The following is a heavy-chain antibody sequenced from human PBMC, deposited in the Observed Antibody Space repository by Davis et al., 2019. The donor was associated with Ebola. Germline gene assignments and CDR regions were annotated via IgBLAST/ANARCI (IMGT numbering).Heavy chain of an antibody. CDR2: IIPVFRTA. CDR1: GGTLTSYA. CDR3: ARQGKWELPDY. V-gene: IGHV1-69*13. J-gene: IGHJ4*02. Sequence: SVKVSCKAVGGTLTSYAMTWVRQAPGQGLEWMGGIIPVFRTANYAQKFQGRVTNTADESTSTAYMELSSLRSEDTAVYYCARQGKWELPDYWGQGTLVTVSS. D-gene: IGHD1-26*01.